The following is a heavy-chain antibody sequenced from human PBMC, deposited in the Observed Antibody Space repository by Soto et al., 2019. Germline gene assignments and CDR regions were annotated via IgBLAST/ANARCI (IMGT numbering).Heavy chain of an antibody. CDR3: AHSRGDCCSGSMLFGMDV. J-gene: IGHJ6*02. CDR1: GFSLSTSGVG. Sequence: SGPTLVNPIQTLTLTCTFSGFSLSTSGVGVGWIRQPPGKALEWLALIYWNEDKSYSQSLKSRLTITKDTSKNQVVLTMTNMDPVDTATYYCAHSRGDCCSGSMLFGMDVWGQGTTVTVSS. V-gene: IGHV2-5*01. D-gene: IGHD3-3*01. CDR2: IYWNEDK.